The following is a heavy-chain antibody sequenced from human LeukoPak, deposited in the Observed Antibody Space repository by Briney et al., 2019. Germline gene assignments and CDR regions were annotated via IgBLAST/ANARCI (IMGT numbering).Heavy chain of an antibody. J-gene: IGHJ4*02. CDR3: ARAGWSYYDFWSGYPLDY. Sequence: GGSLRLSCAASGFTFSSYSMNWVRQAPGKGLEWVSSISSSSSYIYYADSVKGRFTISRDNAKNSLYLQMNSLRAEDTAVYYCARAGWSYYDFWSGYPLDYWGQGTLVTVSS. CDR2: ISSSSSYI. V-gene: IGHV3-21*01. CDR1: GFTFSSYS. D-gene: IGHD3-3*01.